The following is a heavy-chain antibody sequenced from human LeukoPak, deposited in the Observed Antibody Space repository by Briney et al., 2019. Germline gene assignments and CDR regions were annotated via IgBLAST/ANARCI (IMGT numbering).Heavy chain of an antibody. V-gene: IGHV4-39*01. Sequence: SETLSLTCTVSGGSISSSSYYWGWIRQPPGQGLEWIGNIYYSGSTYYNPPLKSRVTISVDTSKNQFSLKLNSVTAADTAVYFCARWARDYGDYWFDSWGQGTLVTVSS. J-gene: IGHJ5*01. CDR2: IYYSGST. CDR1: GGSISSSSYY. D-gene: IGHD4-17*01. CDR3: ARWARDYGDYWFDS.